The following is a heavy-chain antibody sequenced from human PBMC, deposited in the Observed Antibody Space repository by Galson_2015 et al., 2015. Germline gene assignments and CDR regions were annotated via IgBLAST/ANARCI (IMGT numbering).Heavy chain of an antibody. D-gene: IGHD1-7*01. CDR3: ARAITGTTDAFDI. V-gene: IGHV1-69*13. CDR1: GGTFSTHA. J-gene: IGHJ3*02. CDR2: ITPIFGTA. Sequence: SVKVSCKASGGTFSTHAMSWVRQAPGQGLEWMGGITPIFGTANYAQKFQGRVTITADESTSTVYMELRSLRSEDTAVYYCARAITGTTDAFDIWGQGTMVTVSS.